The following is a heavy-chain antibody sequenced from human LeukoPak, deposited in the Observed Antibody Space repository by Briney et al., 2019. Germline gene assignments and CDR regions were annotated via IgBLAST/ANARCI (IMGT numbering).Heavy chain of an antibody. D-gene: IGHD3-10*01. Sequence: ASVKVSCKASGYTFTKYYIHWVRHAPGQGLEWMGLLNPSGGGTTYAQKLQGRVTMTSDTSTSTVYMELTSLRSEDTAVYYCARGPPFGAGSTEVYWGQGTLVTVSS. CDR1: GYTFTKYY. J-gene: IGHJ4*02. CDR3: ARGPPFGAGSTEVY. V-gene: IGHV1-46*04. CDR2: LNPSGGGT.